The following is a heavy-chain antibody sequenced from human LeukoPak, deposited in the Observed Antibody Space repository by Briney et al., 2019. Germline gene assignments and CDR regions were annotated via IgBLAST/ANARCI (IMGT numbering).Heavy chain of an antibody. D-gene: IGHD5-18*01. CDR2: INPNSGGT. CDR1: GYTFTGYY. J-gene: IGHJ5*02. V-gene: IGHV1-2*02. CDR3: ARVDGYSYGFRWFDP. Sequence: ASVKVSCKASGYTFTGYYMHWVRQAPGQGLEWMGWINPNSGGTNYAQKFQGRVTMTRDTSISTAYMELSRLRSDDTAVYYCARVDGYSYGFRWFDPWGQGTLVTVSS.